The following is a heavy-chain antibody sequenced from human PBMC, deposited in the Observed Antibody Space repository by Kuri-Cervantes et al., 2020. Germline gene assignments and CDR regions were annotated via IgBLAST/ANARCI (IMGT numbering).Heavy chain of an antibody. CDR1: GYTFISYG. Sequence: ASVKVSCKTSGYTFISYGITWVRQAPGQGLEWMGWISAFNGNTNYAQKFQGRLFLTTDTSTSTIYMDLRNLSPGDTAIYYCARCQFPITYGGFLAHQANDFWGQGTQVTVSS. D-gene: IGHD3-16*01. J-gene: IGHJ4*02. CDR2: ISAFNGNT. CDR3: ARCQFPITYGGFLAHQANDF. V-gene: IGHV1-18*01.